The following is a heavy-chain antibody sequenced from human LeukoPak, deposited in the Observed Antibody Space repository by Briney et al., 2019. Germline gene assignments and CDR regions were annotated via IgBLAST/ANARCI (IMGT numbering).Heavy chain of an antibody. Sequence: PGGSLRLSCAASGFTFSSYSMNWVRQAPGKGLEWVSSISSSSNYIYYADSVKGRFTISRDNAKNSLYLQMNSLRAEDTAVYYCARAPGMDVWGKGTTVTVSS. CDR2: ISSSSNYI. V-gene: IGHV3-21*01. CDR3: ARAPGMDV. J-gene: IGHJ6*04. CDR1: GFTFSSYS.